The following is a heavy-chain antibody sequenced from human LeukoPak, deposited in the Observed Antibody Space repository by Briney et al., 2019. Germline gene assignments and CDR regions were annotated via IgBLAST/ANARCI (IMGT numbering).Heavy chain of an antibody. CDR3: ASRPPGDSGSYWTYYFDY. Sequence: PSQTLSLTCTVSGGSISSRDYYWSWIRQPPGKGLEWIGEINHSGSTNYNPSLKSRVTISVDTSKNQFSLKLSSVTAADTAVYYCASRPPGDSGSYWTYYFDYWGQGTLVTVSS. V-gene: IGHV4-30-4*08. D-gene: IGHD1-26*01. J-gene: IGHJ4*02. CDR1: GGSISSRDYY. CDR2: INHSGST.